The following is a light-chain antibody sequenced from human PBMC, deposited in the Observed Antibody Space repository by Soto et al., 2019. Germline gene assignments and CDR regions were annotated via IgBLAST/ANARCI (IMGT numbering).Light chain of an antibody. J-gene: IGLJ3*02. Sequence: QAVVTQSPSASASLGASVKFTCTLSSGHSSYAIAWHQQQPEKGPRYLMKLNSDGSHSKGDGIPDRFSGSSSGAERYLTISSLQSEDEADYYCQTWGTGIWVFGGGTKLTVL. CDR1: SGHSSYA. V-gene: IGLV4-69*01. CDR3: QTWGTGIWV. CDR2: LNSDGSH.